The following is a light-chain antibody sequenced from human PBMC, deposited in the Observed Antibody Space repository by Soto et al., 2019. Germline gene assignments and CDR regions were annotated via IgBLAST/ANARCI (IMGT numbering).Light chain of an antibody. CDR2: GAS. Sequence: EIVLTQSPGTLSLSPGERATLSCRASQSVSSSYLAWYQQKPGQAPRLLIYGASSRATGIPDRFSGSGSGTDFTLTISRLQHEAFEVYYCQQYSSSTLITFGPGNKVNIK. J-gene: IGKJ3*01. CDR1: QSVSSSY. V-gene: IGKV3-20*01. CDR3: QQYSSSTLIT.